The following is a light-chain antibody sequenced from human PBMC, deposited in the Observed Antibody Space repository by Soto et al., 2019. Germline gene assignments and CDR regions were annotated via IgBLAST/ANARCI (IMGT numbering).Light chain of an antibody. Sequence: DIVLTQSPGTLSLSPGERATLSCRASQSLSSSYLAWYQQKPGQAPGLLIYGASTRATGIPDRLSGSGSGTDFTLTISRLEPEDFAMYYCQQYGNSPLTFGQGTKVEVK. J-gene: IGKJ1*01. V-gene: IGKV3-20*01. CDR2: GAS. CDR3: QQYGNSPLT. CDR1: QSLSSSY.